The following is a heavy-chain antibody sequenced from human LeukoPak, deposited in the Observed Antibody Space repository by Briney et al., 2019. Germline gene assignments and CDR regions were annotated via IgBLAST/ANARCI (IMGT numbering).Heavy chain of an antibody. CDR2: ISPSGGST. CDR1: GYTFTNYY. Sequence: ASVTVSLKASGYTFTNYYIHWVRQAPGQGLEWMGVISPSGGSTSYAQKFQGRLTMTRDTSTSTVDMELSSLRSEDTAVYYCARDRGLNVCPSDYWGQGTLVIVSS. J-gene: IGHJ4*02. V-gene: IGHV1-46*01. D-gene: IGHD3-10*01. CDR3: ARDRGLNVCPSDY.